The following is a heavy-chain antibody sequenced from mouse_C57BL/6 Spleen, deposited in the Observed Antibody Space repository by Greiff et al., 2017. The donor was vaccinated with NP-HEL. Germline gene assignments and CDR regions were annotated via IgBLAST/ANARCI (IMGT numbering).Heavy chain of an antibody. CDR1: GFTFSDYY. CDR3: ARDVYDGYLGYYFDY. J-gene: IGHJ2*01. Sequence: EVQRVESEGGLVQPGSSMKLSCTASGFTFSDYYMAWVRQVPEKGLEWVANINYDGSSTYYLDSLKSRFIISRDNAKNILYLQMSSLKSEDTATYYCARDVYDGYLGYYFDYWGQGTTLTVSS. V-gene: IGHV5-16*01. CDR2: INYDGSST. D-gene: IGHD2-3*01.